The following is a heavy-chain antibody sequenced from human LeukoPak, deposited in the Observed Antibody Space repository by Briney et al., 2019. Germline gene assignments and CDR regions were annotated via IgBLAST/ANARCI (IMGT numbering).Heavy chain of an antibody. CDR1: GGTFSSYA. J-gene: IGHJ4*02. CDR2: IIPIFGTA. D-gene: IGHD3-22*01. V-gene: IGHV1-69*06. Sequence: GASVKVSCKASGGTFSSYAISWVRQAPGQGLEWMGGIIPIFGTANYAQKFQGRVTITADKSTSTAYMELSSLRSEDTAVYYCATDLVRADYYDSSGYYPPLSCWGQGTLVTVSS. CDR3: ATDLVRADYYDSSGYYPPLSC.